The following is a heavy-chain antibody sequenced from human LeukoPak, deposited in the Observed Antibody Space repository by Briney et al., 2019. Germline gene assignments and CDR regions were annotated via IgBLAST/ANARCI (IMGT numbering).Heavy chain of an antibody. Sequence: PGGSLRLSCAASGFTFSGYSMNWVRQAPGKGLEWGSIISSGSSAIFFADALKGRFTISRDDAKNLLYLDMNSLRAEDTAVYYCARGHTAVTRHFDFWGQGTLVTVSS. CDR1: GFTFSGYS. J-gene: IGHJ4*02. CDR2: ISSGSSAI. CDR3: ARGHTAVTRHFDF. D-gene: IGHD4-17*01. V-gene: IGHV3-21*01.